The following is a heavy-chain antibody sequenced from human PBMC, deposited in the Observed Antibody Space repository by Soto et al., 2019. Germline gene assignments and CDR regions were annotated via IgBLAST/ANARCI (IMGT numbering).Heavy chain of an antibody. V-gene: IGHV3-21*01. CDR2: ISSSSSYI. CDR1: GCTFSSYS. CDR3: ARDFPQTYDYGDPNWYFDL. Sequence: EVQLVESGGGLVKPGGSLRLSCAASGCTFSSYSMNWVRQAPGKGLEWVSSISSSSSYIYYADSVKGRFTISRDNAKNLLYLQMNSLRAEDTTVYYCARDFPQTYDYGDPNWYFDLWGRGTLVTVSS. D-gene: IGHD4-17*01. J-gene: IGHJ2*01.